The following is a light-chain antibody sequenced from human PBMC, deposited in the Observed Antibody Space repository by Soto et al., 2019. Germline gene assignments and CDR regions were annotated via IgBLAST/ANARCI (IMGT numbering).Light chain of an antibody. J-gene: IGLJ3*02. CDR3: ETWDSNTPWV. V-gene: IGLV4-60*02. Sequence: QLVLTQSSSASASLGSSVKVTCTLSSGHSTYIIAWHQQQPGKAPRYLMKLEGSGSYNKGSGVPDRFSGSRYGVDRYLTFSNLQFEDEADYYCETWDSNTPWVFGGGTQLTVL. CDR1: SGHSTYI. CDR2: LEGSGSY.